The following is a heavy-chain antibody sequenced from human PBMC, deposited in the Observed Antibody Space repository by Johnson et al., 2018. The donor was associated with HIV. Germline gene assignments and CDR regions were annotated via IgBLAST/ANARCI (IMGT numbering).Heavy chain of an antibody. V-gene: IGHV3-7*03. J-gene: IGHJ3*02. CDR3: ARGRIYGAFAFDI. CDR2: IKQDGNKK. D-gene: IGHD3-10*01. CDR1: GFTFSNYW. Sequence: VQLVESGGGLAQPGGSLKVSCAASGFTFSNYWMSWVRQAPGKGLEWVANIKQDGNKKYYVDSVKGRFTISRDNAKNSLYLQMNSLRAEDTAVYYCARGRIYGAFAFDIWGQGTMVTVSS.